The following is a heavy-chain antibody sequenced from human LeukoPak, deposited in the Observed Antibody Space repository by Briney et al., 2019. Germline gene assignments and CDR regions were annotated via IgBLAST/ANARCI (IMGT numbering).Heavy chain of an antibody. D-gene: IGHD3-22*01. Sequence: GASVKVSCKASGGTFSSYAISWVRQAPGQGLEWMGRINPNSGGTNYAQKFQGRVTMTRDTSISTAYMELSRLRSDDTAVYYCARGYYDSSGYYYVDYWGQGTLVTVSS. J-gene: IGHJ4*02. CDR3: ARGYYDSSGYYYVDY. CDR1: GGTFSSYA. CDR2: INPNSGGT. V-gene: IGHV1-2*06.